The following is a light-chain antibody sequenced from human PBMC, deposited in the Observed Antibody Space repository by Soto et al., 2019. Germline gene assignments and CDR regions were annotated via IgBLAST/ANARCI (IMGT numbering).Light chain of an antibody. V-gene: IGKV1-39*01. CDR2: AAS. CDR3: QQSYSTPYT. J-gene: IGKJ2*01. Sequence: DLQMTQSPSSLSASVGDRVTITCRASQSIRSFLNWYQQKPGKAPKLLIYAASSLQSGVPSRFSGSGSGTDFTLTIGSLQPEDFATYYCQQSYSTPYTFGQGTKLEIK. CDR1: QSIRSF.